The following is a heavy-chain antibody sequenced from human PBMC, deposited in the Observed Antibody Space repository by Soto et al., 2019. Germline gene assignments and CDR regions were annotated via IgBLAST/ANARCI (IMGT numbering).Heavy chain of an antibody. V-gene: IGHV1-3*01. CDR3: ARSYYDILTGYSH. CDR2: INAGNGNT. J-gene: IGHJ4*02. Sequence: ASVRASSKVSGSTFTTNACNWWRQAPGQRLEWMGWINAGNGNTKYSQKFQGRVTITRDTSASTAYMELSSLRSEDTAVYYCARSYYDILTGYSHWGQGTLVTVSS. D-gene: IGHD3-9*01. CDR1: GSTFTTNA.